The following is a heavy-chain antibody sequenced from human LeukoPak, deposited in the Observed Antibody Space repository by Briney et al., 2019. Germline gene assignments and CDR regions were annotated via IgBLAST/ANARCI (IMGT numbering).Heavy chain of an antibody. V-gene: IGHV3-23*01. Sequence: GGSLRLSCAASGFTFNSYAMSWVRQAPGKGLEWVSTISGRRDSTSYADSVKGRFTISRDNSKNTLYLQMNSLRAEDTAVYYCAKDPNFYYCMDVWGKGTTVTISS. CDR2: ISGRRDST. CDR3: AKDPNFYYCMDV. CDR1: GFTFNSYA. J-gene: IGHJ6*03.